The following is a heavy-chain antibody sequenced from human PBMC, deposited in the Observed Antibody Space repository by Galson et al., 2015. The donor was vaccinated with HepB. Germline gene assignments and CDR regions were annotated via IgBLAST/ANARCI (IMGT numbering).Heavy chain of an antibody. D-gene: IGHD6-19*01. CDR2: IDWDDDK. CDR1: GFSLSTSGMC. Sequence: PALVKPTQTLTLTCTFSGFSLSTSGMCVSWIRQPPGKALEWLALIDWDDDKYYSTSLKTRLTISKDTSKNQVVLTMTNMDPVDTATYYCARIGYSSGPESVGGFDYWGQGTLVTVSS. CDR3: ARIGYSSGPESVGGFDY. J-gene: IGHJ4*02. V-gene: IGHV2-70*01.